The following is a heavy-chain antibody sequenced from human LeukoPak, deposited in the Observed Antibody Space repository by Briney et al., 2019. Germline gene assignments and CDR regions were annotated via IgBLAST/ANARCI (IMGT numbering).Heavy chain of an antibody. J-gene: IGHJ6*03. D-gene: IGHD1/OR15-1a*01. CDR2: VSPTSGKT. V-gene: IGHV1-8*03. Sequence: ASVRVSCQTSGYTFTDYGFNWVRQAPGQGLVWMGWVSPTSGKTDYDPDFQGRIIITRDASTRTVFMELSSLRSDDTAVYYCARGRSHWNNGGYYYLDVWGKGTTVIVSS. CDR1: GYTFTDYG. CDR3: ARGRSHWNNGGYYYLDV.